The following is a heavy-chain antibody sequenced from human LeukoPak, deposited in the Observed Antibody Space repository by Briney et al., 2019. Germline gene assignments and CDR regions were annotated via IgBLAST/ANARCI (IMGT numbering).Heavy chain of an antibody. CDR3: ARFPESHWSGYYKATTGMDV. CDR2: ISGSGGST. Sequence: GGSLRLSCAASGFTFSSYAMSWVRQAPGKGLEWVSAISGSGGSTYYADSVKGRFTISRDNSKNTLYLQMNSLRAEDTAVFYCARFPESHWSGYYKATTGMDVWGQGTTVTVSS. J-gene: IGHJ6*02. V-gene: IGHV3-23*01. CDR1: GFTFSSYA. D-gene: IGHD3-3*01.